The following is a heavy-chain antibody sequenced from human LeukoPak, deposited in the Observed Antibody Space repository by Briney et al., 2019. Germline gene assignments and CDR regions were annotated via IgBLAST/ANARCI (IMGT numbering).Heavy chain of an antibody. V-gene: IGHV1-69*05. J-gene: IGHJ5*02. CDR1: GGTFSSYA. D-gene: IGHD4-17*01. Sequence: SVKVSCKASGGTFSSYAISWVRQAPGQGLEWLGGIMPLFGTAGYAQKFQGRVTITKDESTRTVYLELTSLTSDDAAVYYCARDVHGDYGSGWFDPWGQGTLVSVSS. CDR2: IMPLFGTA. CDR3: ARDVHGDYGSGWFDP.